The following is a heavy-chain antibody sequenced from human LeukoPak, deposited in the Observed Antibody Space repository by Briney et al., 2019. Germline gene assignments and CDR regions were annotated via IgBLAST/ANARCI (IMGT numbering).Heavy chain of an antibody. V-gene: IGHV4-4*07. Sequence: SETLSLTCTVSGGSISSYYWSWIRQPAGKGLEWIGRIYTSGSTNYNPSLKSRVTISVDTSKNQISLKLTSVTAADTAVYYCARDPTTVTTVFDSWGQGILVTVSS. CDR1: GGSISSYY. CDR2: IYTSGST. J-gene: IGHJ4*02. CDR3: ARDPTTVTTVFDS. D-gene: IGHD4-4*01.